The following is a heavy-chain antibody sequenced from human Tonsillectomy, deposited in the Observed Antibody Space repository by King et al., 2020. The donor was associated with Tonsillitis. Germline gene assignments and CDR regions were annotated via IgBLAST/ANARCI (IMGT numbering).Heavy chain of an antibody. J-gene: IGHJ4*02. Sequence: QLQESGPGLVKPSETLSLTCTVSGGSISSYYWSWIRQPPGKGLAWIGYIHYSGSTNYNPSLKSRVTISVDTSKNQFSLKLTSGTAADTAVYYCARHSPGLALVRPHAGFDYWGQGTLVTVSS. CDR2: IHYSGST. CDR1: GGSISSYY. V-gene: IGHV4-59*08. D-gene: IGHD1-14*01. CDR3: ARHSPGLALVRPHAGFDY.